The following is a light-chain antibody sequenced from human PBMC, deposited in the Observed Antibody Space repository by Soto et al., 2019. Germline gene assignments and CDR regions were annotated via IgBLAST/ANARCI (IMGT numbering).Light chain of an antibody. CDR1: SSDVGGYNY. J-gene: IGLJ2*01. V-gene: IGLV2-14*01. Sequence: QSVLTQPASESGSPGQSITISCTGTSSDVGGYNYVSWYQQHPGKAPKLMIYDVSNRPSGVSNRFSGSKSGNTASLTISGLQAEDEADYYCSSYTSSSTQVFGGGTKVTVL. CDR2: DVS. CDR3: SSYTSSSTQV.